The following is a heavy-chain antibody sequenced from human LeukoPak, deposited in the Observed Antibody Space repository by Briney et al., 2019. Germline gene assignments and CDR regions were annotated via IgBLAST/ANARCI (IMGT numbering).Heavy chain of an antibody. CDR2: ISHDGSDK. V-gene: IGHV3-30*18. CDR3: AKERYSSSYFDY. Sequence: PGGSLRLSCAASGFTFSIYGMHWVRQAPGKGLEWVAAISHDGSDKYYADSVKGRFTISRDNSKNTLYLQMNSLRAEDTAVYYCAKERYSSSYFDYWGQGTLVTVSS. D-gene: IGHD6-6*01. CDR1: GFTFSIYG. J-gene: IGHJ4*02.